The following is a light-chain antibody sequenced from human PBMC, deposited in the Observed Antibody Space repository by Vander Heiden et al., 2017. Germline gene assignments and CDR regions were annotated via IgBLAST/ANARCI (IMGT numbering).Light chain of an antibody. Sequence: DIQMTQSPSSLSASVGDRVTITSRASQSINNYLNCRQQKPGKAPKLLISAASRMHSGVPSRFSGSGSGTDFTLTISSLQPEDFAIYYCQQSYSTPNTFGQGTKLEIK. CDR1: QSINNY. V-gene: IGKV1-39*01. CDR2: AAS. CDR3: QQSYSTPNT. J-gene: IGKJ2*01.